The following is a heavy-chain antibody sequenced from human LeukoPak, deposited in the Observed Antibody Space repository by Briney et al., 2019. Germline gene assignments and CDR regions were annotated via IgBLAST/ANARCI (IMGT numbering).Heavy chain of an antibody. CDR3: ARPSIVGAAYNFDY. D-gene: IGHD1-26*01. CDR1: GYSFTSYW. Sequence: GESLKISCKGSGYSFTSYWIGWVPQMPGKGLEWMGLIYPGDSDTRYSPSFQGQVTISADKCSSTAYLQWSSLKASDTAMYYCARPSIVGAAYNFDYWGQGTLVTVSS. J-gene: IGHJ4*02. V-gene: IGHV5-51*01. CDR2: IYPGDSDT.